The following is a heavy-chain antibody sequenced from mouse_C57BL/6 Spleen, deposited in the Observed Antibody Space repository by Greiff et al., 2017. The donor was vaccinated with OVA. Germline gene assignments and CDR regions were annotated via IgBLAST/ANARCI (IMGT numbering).Heavy chain of an antibody. J-gene: IGHJ1*03. V-gene: IGHV1-67*01. D-gene: IGHD3-2*02. CDR1: GYTFTDYA. CDR2: ISTYYGDA. CDR3: ARERTAQATARRYFDV. Sequence: VKLVESGPELVRPGVSVKISCKGSGYTFTDYAMHWVKQSHAKSLEWIGVISTYYGDASYNQKFKDKATMTVDKSSSTAYMELARLTSEDSAVYYCARERTAQATARRYFDVWGTGTTVTVSS.